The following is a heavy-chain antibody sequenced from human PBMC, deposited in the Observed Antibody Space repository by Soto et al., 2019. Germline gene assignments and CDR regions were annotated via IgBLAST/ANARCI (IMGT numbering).Heavy chain of an antibody. CDR3: AKDLRAGSGYDFDY. V-gene: IGHV3-23*01. Sequence: EVQLLKAGGGLVQPGGSLRLSCAASGFTFTSYSMTWVRQTPGKGLEWVAAVNPGGYSTYYADSVKGRFTISRDNSNKTLYLQMNSLRAEYTAVYYCAKDLRAGSGYDFDYRDQGTLVTVSS. CDR2: VNPGGYST. CDR1: GFTFTSYS. D-gene: IGHD5-12*01. J-gene: IGHJ4*02.